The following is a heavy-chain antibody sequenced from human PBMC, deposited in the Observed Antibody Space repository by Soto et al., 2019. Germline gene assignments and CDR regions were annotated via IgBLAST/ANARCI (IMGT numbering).Heavy chain of an antibody. CDR2: ITWNSGTI. J-gene: IGHJ4*02. CDR1: GFTFDDYA. V-gene: IGHV3-9*01. Sequence: EVQLVESGGGLVQPGRSLRLSCAASGFTFDDYAMHCVRQAPGKGLEWVSGITWNSGTIGYADSVKGRFTISRDNAKNSLSLQMNSLRAEDTAFYYCAKAYCSGTSCYRGFDYWGQGTLITVSS. CDR3: AKAYCSGTSCYRGFDY. D-gene: IGHD2-15*01.